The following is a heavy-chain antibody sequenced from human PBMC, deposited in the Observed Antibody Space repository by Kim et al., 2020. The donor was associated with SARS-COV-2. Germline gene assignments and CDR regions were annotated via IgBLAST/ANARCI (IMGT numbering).Heavy chain of an antibody. V-gene: IGHV1-18*01. D-gene: IGHD2-2*01. J-gene: IGHJ6*02. CDR3: ATFLYCRTTTCTRYGRDFYFGMDV. CDR1: GFILTNYG. Sequence: ASVKVSCKASGFILTNYGFSWVRQAPGQGLEWLGRISVYDDNTKFAQNVHGRVTMTTDTSTKTAYMELRSLRPDDTAVYYCATFLYCRTTTCTRYGRDFYFGMDVWGQGTTVTVS. CDR2: ISVYDDNT.